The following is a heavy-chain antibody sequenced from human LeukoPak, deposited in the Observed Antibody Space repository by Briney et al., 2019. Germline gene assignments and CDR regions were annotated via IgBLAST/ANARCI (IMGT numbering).Heavy chain of an antibody. V-gene: IGHV4-59*01. Sequence: SETLSLTCTVSGGSISSCYWSWIRQPPGKGLEWIGYIYYSGSTNYNPSLKSRVTISVDTSKNQFSLKLSSVTAADTAVYYCARDSSSWTPGWFDAWGQGTLVAVSS. CDR2: IYYSGST. D-gene: IGHD6-13*01. J-gene: IGHJ5*02. CDR1: GGSISSCY. CDR3: ARDSSSWTPGWFDA.